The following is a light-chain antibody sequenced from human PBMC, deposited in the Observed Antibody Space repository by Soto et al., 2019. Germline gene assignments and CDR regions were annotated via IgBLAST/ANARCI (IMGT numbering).Light chain of an antibody. J-gene: IGKJ4*01. Sequence: DIRLTQSPSSLSASVGDRVTITCQASQDINIDLNWYQQKPGKAPSLLISDASNLEAGVPSRFSGRGSGTEFTVPISGLQPEDLATYYCQQYDTLPLTFGGGTKVEIK. V-gene: IGKV1-33*01. CDR2: DAS. CDR3: QQYDTLPLT. CDR1: QDINID.